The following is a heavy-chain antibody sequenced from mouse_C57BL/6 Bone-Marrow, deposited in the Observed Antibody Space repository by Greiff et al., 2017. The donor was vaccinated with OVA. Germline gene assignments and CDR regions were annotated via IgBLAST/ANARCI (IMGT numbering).Heavy chain of an antibody. Sequence: QVQLQQPGAELVMPGASVKLSCKASGYTFTSYWMHWVKQRPGHGLEWIGEIDPSDSYTNYNQKFKGKSTLTVDKSSSTAYMQLSSLTSEDSAVYYCASSNWDWYFDVWGTGTTVTVSS. CDR1: GYTFTSYW. CDR2: IDPSDSYT. CDR3: ASSNWDWYFDV. V-gene: IGHV1-69*01. D-gene: IGHD4-1*01. J-gene: IGHJ1*03.